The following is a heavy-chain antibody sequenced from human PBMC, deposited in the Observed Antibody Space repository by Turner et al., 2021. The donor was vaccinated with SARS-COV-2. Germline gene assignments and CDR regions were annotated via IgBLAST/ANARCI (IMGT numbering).Heavy chain of an antibody. CDR2: MNPNSGNP. J-gene: IGHJ4*02. V-gene: IGHV1-8*01. CDR3: ARVDCSGGSCYDLDY. D-gene: IGHD2-15*01. Sequence: QVQLVQYGAEVKKPGASVKVSCKASGYTFTSYDINWVRQATGQGLEWIGVMNPNSGNPGYAQKFQGRVTMTRNTSISTAYMELSSLRSEDTAVYYCARVDCSGGSCYDLDYWGQGTLVTVSS. CDR1: GYTFTSYD.